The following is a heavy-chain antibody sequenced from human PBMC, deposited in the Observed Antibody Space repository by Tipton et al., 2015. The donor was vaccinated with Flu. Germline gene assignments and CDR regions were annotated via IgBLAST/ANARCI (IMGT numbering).Heavy chain of an antibody. J-gene: IGHJ5*02. V-gene: IGHV4-4*07. D-gene: IGHD3-10*01. Sequence: TLSLTYTVSGGSISSYYWSWIRQPAGKGLEWIGRIYTSGSTNYNPSLKSRVTMSVDTSKNQFSLKLSSVTAADTAVYYCARVNEGWFGELYWFDPWGQGTLVTVSS. CDR3: ARVNEGWFGELYWFDP. CDR2: IYTSGST. CDR1: GGSISSYY.